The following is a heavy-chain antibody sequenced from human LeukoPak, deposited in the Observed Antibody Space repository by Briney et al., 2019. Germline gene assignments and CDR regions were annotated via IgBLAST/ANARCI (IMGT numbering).Heavy chain of an antibody. CDR3: ARDPLYGSGKLDP. D-gene: IGHD3-10*01. CDR1: GGSISSYY. CDR2: IYTSGST. V-gene: IGHV4-4*08. J-gene: IGHJ5*02. Sequence: SETLSLTCTVSGGSISSYYWSWIRQPPGKGLEWIGRIYTSGSTNYNPSLKSRVTISVDTSKNQFSLKLSSVTAADTAVYYCARDPLYGSGKLDPWGQGTLVTVSS.